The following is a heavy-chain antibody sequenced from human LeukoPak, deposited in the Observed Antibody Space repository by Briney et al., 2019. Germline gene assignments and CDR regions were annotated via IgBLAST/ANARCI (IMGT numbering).Heavy chain of an antibody. J-gene: IGHJ3*02. CDR1: GFTFDDYG. CDR3: ARVTYYYGSGSYPDAFDI. D-gene: IGHD3-10*01. Sequence: GGSLRLSCAASGFTFDDYGMSWVRQAPGKGLEWVSGINWNGGSTGYADSVKGRFTISRDNAKNSLYLQMNSLRAEDTALYHCARVTYYYGSGSYPDAFDIWGQGTMVTVSS. V-gene: IGHV3-20*01. CDR2: INWNGGST.